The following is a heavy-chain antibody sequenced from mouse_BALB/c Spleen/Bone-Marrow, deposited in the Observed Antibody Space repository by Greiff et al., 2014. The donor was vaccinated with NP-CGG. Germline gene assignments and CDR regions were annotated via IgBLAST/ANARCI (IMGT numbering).Heavy chain of an antibody. CDR2: INPYNDGT. V-gene: IGHV1-14*01. CDR1: GYTFTSYI. Sequence: VQLQQSGPELVKPGASVKMSCKASGYTFTSYIMHWVKQKPGQGLEWIGYINPYNDGTKYNEKFKGKATLTSDKSSSTAYMELSSLTSEDSAVYYGASRWLPYARDYWGQGTSVTVSS. CDR3: ASRWLPYARDY. D-gene: IGHD2-3*01. J-gene: IGHJ4*01.